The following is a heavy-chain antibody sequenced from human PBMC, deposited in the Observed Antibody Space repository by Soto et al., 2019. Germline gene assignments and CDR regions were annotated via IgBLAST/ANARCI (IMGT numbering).Heavy chain of an antibody. V-gene: IGHV1-3*01. CDR2: INAGNGNT. CDR3: ARDGAVYCSGGSCYLIGTDV. D-gene: IGHD2-15*01. J-gene: IGHJ6*02. CDR1: GYTFTSYA. Sequence: ASVKVSCKASGYTFTSYAMHWVRQAPGQRLEWMGWINAGNGNTKYSQKFQGRVTITRDTSASTAYMELSSLRSEDTAVYYCARDGAVYCSGGSCYLIGTDVWGQGTTVTVSS.